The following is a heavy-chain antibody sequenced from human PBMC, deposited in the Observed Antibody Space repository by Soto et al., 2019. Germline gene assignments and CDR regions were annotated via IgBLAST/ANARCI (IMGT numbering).Heavy chain of an antibody. Sequence: SETLSLTCTVSGGSISSSSYYWGWIRQPPGKGLEWIGSIYYSGSTYYNPSLKSRVTISVDTSKNQFSLKLSSVTAADTAVYYCARGHTSGYYGGFDYWGQGTLVTVS. CDR1: GGSISSSSYY. CDR2: IYYSGST. V-gene: IGHV4-39*01. D-gene: IGHD3-3*01. CDR3: ARGHTSGYYGGFDY. J-gene: IGHJ4*02.